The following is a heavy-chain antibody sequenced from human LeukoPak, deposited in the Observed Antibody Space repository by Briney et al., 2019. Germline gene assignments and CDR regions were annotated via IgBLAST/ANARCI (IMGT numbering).Heavy chain of an antibody. CDR2: INHSGST. D-gene: IGHD3-10*01. J-gene: IGHJ4*02. Sequence: PSETLSLTCAVYGGSFSGYYWSWIRQPPGKGLEWIGEINHSGSTNYNPSLKSRVTISVDTSKNQFSLKLSSVTAADTAVYYCASRRRGSGSCLDYWGQGTLVTVSS. CDR1: GGSFSGYY. V-gene: IGHV4-34*01. CDR3: ASRRRGSGSCLDY.